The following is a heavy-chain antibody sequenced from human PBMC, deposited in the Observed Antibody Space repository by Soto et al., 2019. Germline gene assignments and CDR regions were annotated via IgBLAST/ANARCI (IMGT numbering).Heavy chain of an antibody. V-gene: IGHV2-5*02. CDR3: AHRRDYYDSSLALKNYGMDV. CDR2: IYWDDDK. CDR1: GFSLSTSGVG. Sequence: SGPTLVNPTQTLTLTCTFSGFSLSTSGVGVGWIRQPPGKALEWLALIYWDDDKRYSPSLKSRLTITKDTSKNQVVLTMTNMDPVDTATYYCAHRRDYYDSSLALKNYGMDVWGQGTTVTVSS. D-gene: IGHD3-22*01. J-gene: IGHJ6*02.